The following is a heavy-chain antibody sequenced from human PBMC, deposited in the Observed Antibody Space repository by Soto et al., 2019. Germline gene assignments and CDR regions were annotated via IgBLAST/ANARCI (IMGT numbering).Heavy chain of an antibody. V-gene: IGHV1-69*13. CDR2: IIPIFGTA. Sequence: SLTVSCKASGGTFSSYAISWVRQAPGQGLEWMGGIIPIFGTANYAQKFQGRVTITADESTSTAYMELSSLRSEDTAVYYCARAHEGYYDFWSGYYREDYYGMDLWG. J-gene: IGHJ6*02. D-gene: IGHD3-3*01. CDR3: ARAHEGYYDFWSGYYREDYYGMDL. CDR1: GGTFSSYA.